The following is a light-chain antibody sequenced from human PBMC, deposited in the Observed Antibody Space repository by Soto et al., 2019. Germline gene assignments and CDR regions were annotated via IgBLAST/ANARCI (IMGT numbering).Light chain of an antibody. J-gene: IGKJ4*01. V-gene: IGKV3-15*01. CDR1: QSVSSN. Sequence: EIVMTQSPATLSVSPGEGATLSCRASQSVSSNLAWYQQKSGQAPRPLIYGASTRATGIPARCSGSGSGTEFTLTISSLEPEDFAVYYCQQRNPLTFGGGTKVDIK. CDR2: GAS. CDR3: QQRNPLT.